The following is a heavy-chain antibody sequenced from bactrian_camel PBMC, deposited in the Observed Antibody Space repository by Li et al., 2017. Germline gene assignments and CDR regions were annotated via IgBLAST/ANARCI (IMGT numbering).Heavy chain of an antibody. CDR2: ITIEGGT. D-gene: IGHD3*01. V-gene: IGHV3S53*01. Sequence: HVQLVESGGGSVQAGGSLRLSCTASGSTPDDSDMGWYRQAPGSECELISTITIEGGTHYADSVKGRFTISQDNAKNIIYLQMSSLTPDDTAMYYCAAGTRIIVGDYCDGITTWGQGTQVTVS. CDR3: AAGTRIIVGDYCDGITT. CDR1: GSTPDDSD. J-gene: IGHJ6*01.